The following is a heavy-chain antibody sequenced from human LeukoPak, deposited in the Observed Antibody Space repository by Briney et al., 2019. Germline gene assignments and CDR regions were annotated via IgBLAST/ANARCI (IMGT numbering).Heavy chain of an antibody. CDR2: IYYSGST. J-gene: IGHJ4*02. D-gene: IGHD2-21*01. Sequence: SETLSLTCTVSGGSISSYYWSWIRQPPGKGLEWIGYIYYSGSTNYNPSLKSRVPISVDTSKNQFSLKLSSVTAADSAVYYCARAIAGLIDYWGQGTLVTVSS. CDR1: GGSISSYY. CDR3: ARAIAGLIDY. V-gene: IGHV4-59*01.